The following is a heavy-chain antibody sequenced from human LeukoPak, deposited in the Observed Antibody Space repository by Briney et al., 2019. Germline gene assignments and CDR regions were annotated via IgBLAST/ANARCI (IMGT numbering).Heavy chain of an antibody. CDR3: ARDSGSPTIAAAGGFDY. D-gene: IGHD6-13*01. Sequence: GGSLRLSCAASGFTFSSYGMHWVRQAPGKGLEWVAVIRYDGSNKYYADSVKGRFTISRDNSKNTLYLQMNSLRAEDTAVYYCARDSGSPTIAAAGGFDYWGQGTLVTVSS. V-gene: IGHV3-33*01. J-gene: IGHJ4*02. CDR1: GFTFSSYG. CDR2: IRYDGSNK.